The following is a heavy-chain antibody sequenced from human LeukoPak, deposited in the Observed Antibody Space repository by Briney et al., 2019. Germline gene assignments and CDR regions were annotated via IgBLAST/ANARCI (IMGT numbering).Heavy chain of an antibody. CDR1: GYTFTGYY. J-gene: IGHJ3*02. Sequence: ASVKVSCKASGYTFTGYYMHWVRQAPGQGLEWMGWINPNSGGTNYAQKFQGRVTTTRDTSISTAYMELSRLRSDDTAVYYCAGSSGYEGYAFDIWGQGTMVTVSS. D-gene: IGHD3-22*01. V-gene: IGHV1-2*02. CDR3: AGSSGYEGYAFDI. CDR2: INPNSGGT.